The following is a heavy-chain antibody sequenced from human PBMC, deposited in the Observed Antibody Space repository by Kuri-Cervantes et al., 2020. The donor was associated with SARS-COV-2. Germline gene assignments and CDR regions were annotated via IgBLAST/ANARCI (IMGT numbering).Heavy chain of an antibody. D-gene: IGHD1-1*01. Sequence: SETLSLTCAVYGGSFSGYYWSWIRQPPGKGLEWIGEINHSGSTNYNPSLKSRVTISVDTSKNQFSLKLSSVTAADTAVYYCARALYNWNYDYWGQGTLVTVSS. CDR3: ARALYNWNYDY. V-gene: IGHV4-34*01. CDR2: INHSGST. J-gene: IGHJ4*02. CDR1: GGSFSGYY.